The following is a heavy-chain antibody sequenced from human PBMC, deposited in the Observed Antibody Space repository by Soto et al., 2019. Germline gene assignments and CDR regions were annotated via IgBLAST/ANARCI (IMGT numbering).Heavy chain of an antibody. D-gene: IGHD2-15*01. CDR3: TSRSVEGF. J-gene: IGHJ6*02. CDR2: SKTNGEGGTR. CDR1: GFTISNAW. V-gene: IGHV3-15*07. Sequence: EAQLVESGGGLVKPGGSLRLSCAASGFTISNAWMNWVRQAPGKGLEWVGRSKTNGEGGTRDYAAPVKGRVVISRDDSKNTLYLQMNILKPDDPAVYYCTSRSVEGFWGQGTTVTVSS.